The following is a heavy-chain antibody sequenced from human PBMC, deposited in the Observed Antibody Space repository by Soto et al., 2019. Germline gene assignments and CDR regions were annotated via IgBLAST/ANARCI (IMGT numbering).Heavy chain of an antibody. V-gene: IGHV3-33*01. CDR1: GFTFSSYG. Sequence: GGSLRLSCAASGFTFSSYGMHWVRQAPGKGLEWVAVIWYDGSNKYYADSVKGRFTISRDNSKNTLYLQMNSLRAEDTAVYYCVRWGSSWEVAVDFWGQGTLVTVSS. CDR2: IWYDGSNK. D-gene: IGHD6-13*01. CDR3: VRWGSSWEVAVDF. J-gene: IGHJ4*02.